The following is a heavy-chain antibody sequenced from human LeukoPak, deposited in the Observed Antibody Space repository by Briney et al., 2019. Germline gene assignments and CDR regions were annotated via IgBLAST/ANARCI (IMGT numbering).Heavy chain of an antibody. CDR2: ISGVSTYT. V-gene: IGHV3-11*05. D-gene: IGHD4-17*01. CDR1: GFTFSDYY. J-gene: IGHJ4*02. Sequence: GGSLRLSCAASGFTFSDYYMSWIRQPPGKGLEWVSYISGVSTYTNYADSVKGRFTISRDNAKNSLYLQMNNLRAEDTAVYYCARDLLDYGADVVDFWGQGTLVTVSS. CDR3: ARDLLDYGADVVDF.